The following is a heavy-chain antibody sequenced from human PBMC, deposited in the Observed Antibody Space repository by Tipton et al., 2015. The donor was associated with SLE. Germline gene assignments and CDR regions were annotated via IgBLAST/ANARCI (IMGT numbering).Heavy chain of an antibody. CDR1: GGSISSYY. D-gene: IGHD4-23*01. J-gene: IGHJ3*02. V-gene: IGHV4-59*12. CDR2: IHHSGST. CDR3: ARVGGPMTTVASNAFDI. Sequence: TLSLTCTVSGGSISSYYWSWIRQPPGKGLEWIGEIHHSGSTNYNPSLKSRVTISVDKSKNQFSLKLSSVTAADTAVYYCARVGGPMTTVASNAFDIWGQGTMVTVSS.